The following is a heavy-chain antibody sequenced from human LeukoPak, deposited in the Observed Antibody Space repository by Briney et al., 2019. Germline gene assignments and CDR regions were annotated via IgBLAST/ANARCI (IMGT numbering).Heavy chain of an antibody. CDR1: GGSFSGYY. D-gene: IGHD5-12*01. CDR3: ARAGYSGSDFSV. J-gene: IGHJ6*04. Sequence: SEILSLTCAVYGGSFSGYYWSWIRQPPGKGLEWIGEINHSGSTNYKPSLKSRVTISVDTSKNQFSLKLSSVTATDTAVYYCARAGYSGSDFSVWGKGSTVTVSS. V-gene: IGHV4-34*01. CDR2: INHSGST.